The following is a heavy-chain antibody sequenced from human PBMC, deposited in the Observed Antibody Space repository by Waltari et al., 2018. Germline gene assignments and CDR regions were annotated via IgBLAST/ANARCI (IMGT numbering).Heavy chain of an antibody. CDR3: ARESSATDYYMDV. J-gene: IGHJ6*03. Sequence: QVQLQESGPGLVKPSEALSLTCAVSAYSISSTYCWGWIRQPPGQGLEWIGSICHSASTYYTPFLRSRASIADTSKNQFSLKLSSVTAADTAVYYCARESSATDYYMDVWGKGTTVTVSS. V-gene: IGHV4-38-2*02. CDR1: AYSISSTYC. D-gene: IGHD5-12*01. CDR2: ICHSAST.